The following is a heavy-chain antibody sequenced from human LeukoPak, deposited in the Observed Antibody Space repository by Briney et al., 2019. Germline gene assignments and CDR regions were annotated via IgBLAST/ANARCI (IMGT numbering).Heavy chain of an antibody. CDR3: ARVPAYSSDWYFDL. D-gene: IGHD6-25*01. Sequence: SQTLSLTCTVSGGSVSSGTYYWSWIRQPAGKGLEWIGRIYTSGSTTYNPSLKSRVTISVDTSKNQFSLKVNSVTAADTAVYYCARVPAYSSDWYFDLWGRGTLVTVSS. CDR1: GGSVSSGTYY. CDR2: IYTSGST. V-gene: IGHV4-61*02. J-gene: IGHJ2*01.